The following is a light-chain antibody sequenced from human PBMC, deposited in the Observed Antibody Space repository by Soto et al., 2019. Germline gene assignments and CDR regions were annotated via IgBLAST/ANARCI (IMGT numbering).Light chain of an antibody. Sequence: EIVLTQSPGILSLSPGKRATLSCRASQSVSSSYLAWYQPKPGQNPRLLRHGVSSRDTGIPDRVSGSGSGTDVTLTISRLEPEDLAVYYCHQYGKSPWTFGQGTKVDIK. V-gene: IGKV3-20*01. CDR3: HQYGKSPWT. J-gene: IGKJ1*01. CDR2: GVS. CDR1: QSVSSSY.